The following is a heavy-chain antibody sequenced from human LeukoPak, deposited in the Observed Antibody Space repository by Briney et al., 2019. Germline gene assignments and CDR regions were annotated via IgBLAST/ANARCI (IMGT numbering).Heavy chain of an antibody. Sequence: SETLSLTCTVSGGSISSYYWSWIRQPPGRGLEWIGYIYYSGSTNYNPSLKSRVTISVDTSKDQFSLKLSSVTAADTAVYYCARDGAAWGYGMDVWGQGTTVIVSS. CDR2: IYYSGST. V-gene: IGHV4-59*01. CDR3: ARDGAAWGYGMDV. J-gene: IGHJ6*02. D-gene: IGHD2-15*01. CDR1: GGSISSYY.